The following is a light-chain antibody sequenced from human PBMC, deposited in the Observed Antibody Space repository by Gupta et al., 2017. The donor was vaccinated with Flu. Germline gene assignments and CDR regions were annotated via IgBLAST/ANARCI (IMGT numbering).Light chain of an antibody. J-gene: IGKJ3*01. CDR1: QSLMHNDGYNY. CDR2: LGS. CDR3: MQTLQTPFT. Sequence: DIVMTQSALSLHVTAGEPASISCGSSQSLMHNDGYNYLDWYLQKPGQSPQLLIYLGSTRASGVPDRFSGSGSGTDFTLKISRVEAEDVGLYYCMQTLQTPFTFGPGTKVEIK. V-gene: IGKV2-28*01.